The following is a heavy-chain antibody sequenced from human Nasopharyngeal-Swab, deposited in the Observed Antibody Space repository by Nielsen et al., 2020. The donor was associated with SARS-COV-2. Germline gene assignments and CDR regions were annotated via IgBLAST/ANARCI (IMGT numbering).Heavy chain of an antibody. V-gene: IGHV4-34*01. J-gene: IGHJ6*03. CDR1: GGSFSGYY. CDR3: ARTRYSYGFFTTGRGGYMDV. CDR2: INHSGST. Sequence: SETLSLTCAVYGGSFSGYYWSWIRQPPGKGLEWIGEINHSGSTNYNPSLKSRVTISVDTSKNQFSLKLISVTAADTAVYYCARTRYSYGFFTTGRGGYMDVWGKGTTVTVSS. D-gene: IGHD5-18*01.